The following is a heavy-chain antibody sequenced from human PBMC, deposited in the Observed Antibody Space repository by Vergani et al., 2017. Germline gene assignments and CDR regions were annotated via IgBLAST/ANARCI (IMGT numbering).Heavy chain of an antibody. V-gene: IGHV4-34*01. Sequence: QVQLQQWGAGLLKPSETLSLTCAVYGGSFSGYYWSWIRQPPGKGLEWIGEINHSGSTNYNPSLKSRVTISVDTSKNQFSLKLRSVTAADTAVYYCARDRRVVLPSAAIQWYFDLWGRGTLVTVSS. CDR3: ARDRRVVLPSAAIQWYFDL. CDR1: GGSFSGYY. D-gene: IGHD2-2*02. J-gene: IGHJ2*01. CDR2: INHSGST.